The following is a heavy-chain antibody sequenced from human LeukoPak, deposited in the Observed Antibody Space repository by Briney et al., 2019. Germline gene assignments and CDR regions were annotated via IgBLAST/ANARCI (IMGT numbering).Heavy chain of an antibody. CDR2: IYTSGST. V-gene: IGHV4-4*07. Sequence: PSETLSLTCTVSGGSISSYYWSWIRQPAGKGLEWIGRIYTSGSTNYNPSLKSRVTMSVDTSKNQSSLKLSSVTAADTAVYYCARIAYDSSGYYFDYWGQGTLVTVSS. D-gene: IGHD3-22*01. J-gene: IGHJ4*02. CDR1: GGSISSYY. CDR3: ARIAYDSSGYYFDY.